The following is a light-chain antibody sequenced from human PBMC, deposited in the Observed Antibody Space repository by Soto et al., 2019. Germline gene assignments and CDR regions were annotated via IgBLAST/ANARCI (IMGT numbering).Light chain of an antibody. CDR2: LEDSGSY. J-gene: IGLJ3*02. V-gene: IGLV4-60*03. Sequence: QSVLTQSSSASASLGSSVTLTCTLSSGHSNYLVAWHQQQPGKAPRYLMKLEDSGSYNKGSGLPDRFSGSSSWADRNLTISNVQSDDEADYYCETCDINSLVFGVWPKVNVL. CDR1: SGHSNYL. CDR3: ETCDINSLV.